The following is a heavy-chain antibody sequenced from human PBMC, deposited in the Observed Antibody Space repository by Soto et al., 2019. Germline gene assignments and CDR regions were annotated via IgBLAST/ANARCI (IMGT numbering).Heavy chain of an antibody. CDR3: ARAGCDGGSCYTLVGLRYGMDV. CDR1: GFTFSSYA. J-gene: IGHJ6*01. CDR2: ISYDGNNK. V-gene: IGHV3-30-3*01. Sequence: QVQLVESGGGVVQPGRSLRLSCAASGFTFSSYAMHWVRQAPGKGLEWVAVISYDGNNKYYADSVKGRFTISRDNSKNTLYLQMNSVRAEDTAVYSCARAGCDGGSCYTLVGLRYGMDVW. D-gene: IGHD2-15*01.